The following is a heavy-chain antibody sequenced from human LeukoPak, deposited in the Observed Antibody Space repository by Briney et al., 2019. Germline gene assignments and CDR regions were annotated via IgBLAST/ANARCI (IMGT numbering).Heavy chain of an antibody. V-gene: IGHV3-66*04. J-gene: IGHJ4*02. CDR2: IFRGGST. D-gene: IGHD3-16*01. Sequence: AGGSLRLSCAASGFTVSNNYLSWVRQAPGKGLEWVSVIFRGGSTDYADSVKGRFTISRDSAKNILYLQMNSLRDDDTAMYYCARRGDWSFFDSWGQGALVTVSA. CDR1: GFTVSNNY. CDR3: ARRGDWSFFDS.